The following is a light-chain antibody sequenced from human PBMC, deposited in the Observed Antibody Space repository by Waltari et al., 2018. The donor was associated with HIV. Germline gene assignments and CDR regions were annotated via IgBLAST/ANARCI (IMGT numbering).Light chain of an antibody. CDR3: QKYNSGQWT. Sequence: DIQMTQSPSSLSASVGDRVTITCRASQGITDYLAWYQQKPGKVPKLLIYAASTLQSGVPSRFSGSGSGTDFTLTITSLQHEDVATYYCQKYNSGQWTFGQGTKVEI. CDR2: AAS. V-gene: IGKV1-27*01. J-gene: IGKJ1*01. CDR1: QGITDY.